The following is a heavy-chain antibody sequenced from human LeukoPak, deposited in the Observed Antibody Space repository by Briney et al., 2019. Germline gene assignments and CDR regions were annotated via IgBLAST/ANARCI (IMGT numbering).Heavy chain of an antibody. CDR2: IRYDGSNK. J-gene: IGHJ4*02. D-gene: IGHD3-10*01. Sequence: PGGSLRLSCAASGFTFSSYGMHWVRQAPGKGLEWVAFIRYDGSNKYYADSVKGRFTISRDNSKNTLYLQMNSLRAEDTAVYYCAKDPSGRGSRGNYFDYWGQGTLVTVSS. CDR1: GFTFSSYG. V-gene: IGHV3-30*02. CDR3: AKDPSGRGSRGNYFDY.